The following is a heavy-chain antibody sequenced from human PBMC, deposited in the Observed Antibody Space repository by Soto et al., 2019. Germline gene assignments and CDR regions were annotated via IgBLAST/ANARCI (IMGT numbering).Heavy chain of an antibody. CDR1: GFTFSSYG. CDR3: AKALPTMIVVAGNAFDI. Sequence: YLRLSFSLPGFTFSSYGMDWVRQAPCQGLEWVAVISYDGSNKYCADCLKGRFTISRDNSKNTLYLQMNSLRAEDTAVYYCAKALPTMIVVAGNAFDIWGQGTMVTVT. CDR2: ISYDGSNK. D-gene: IGHD3-22*01. V-gene: IGHV3-30*18. J-gene: IGHJ3*02.